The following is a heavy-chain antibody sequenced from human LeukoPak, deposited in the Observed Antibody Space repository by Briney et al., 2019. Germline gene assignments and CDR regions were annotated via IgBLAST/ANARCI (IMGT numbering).Heavy chain of an antibody. Sequence: GGSLRLSRAASGFTFSSYSMNWVRQAPGKGLEWVSYISSSSSTIYYADSVKSRFTISRDNAKNSLYLQMNNLRADDTAVYYCASTFPYCSEDNCALGGQGTLVTVSS. D-gene: IGHD2-15*01. J-gene: IGHJ1*01. CDR2: ISSSSSTI. CDR1: GFTFSSYS. CDR3: ASTFPYCSEDNCAL. V-gene: IGHV3-48*04.